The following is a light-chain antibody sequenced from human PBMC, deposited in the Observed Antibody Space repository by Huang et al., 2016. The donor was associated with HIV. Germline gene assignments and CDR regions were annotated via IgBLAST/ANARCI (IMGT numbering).Light chain of an antibody. J-gene: IGKJ4*01. Sequence: EIVMTQSPATLSVSPGQRVTLSCRANRRVRTNLAWYQQRHGQAPRLLIYGSSTRAPGIPARFSGSGSGTDFSLTISSLQSEDFALYYCHQYNNWLLSFGGGTRV. CDR1: RRVRTN. V-gene: IGKV3-15*01. CDR3: HQYNNWLLS. CDR2: GSS.